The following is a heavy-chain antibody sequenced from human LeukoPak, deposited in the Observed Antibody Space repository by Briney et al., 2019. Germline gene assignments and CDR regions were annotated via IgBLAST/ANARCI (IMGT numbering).Heavy chain of an antibody. CDR2: IKQDGGEK. J-gene: IGHJ4*02. CDR1: GFTFSSYW. CDR3: ARARGGYDLDY. Sequence: PGGSLRLSCAASGFTFSSYWMSWVRQAPGKGLEWVANIKQDGGEKYYVESVKGRFTISRDNVKNSLYLQMNSLRVEDTAVYYCARARGGYDLDYWGQGTQVTVSS. V-gene: IGHV3-7*01. D-gene: IGHD5-12*01.